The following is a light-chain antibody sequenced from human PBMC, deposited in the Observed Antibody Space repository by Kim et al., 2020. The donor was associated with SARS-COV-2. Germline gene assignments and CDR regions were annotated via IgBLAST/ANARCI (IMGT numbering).Light chain of an antibody. CDR2: DVT. CDR3: FSYAGVGV. Sequence: PGQSVTIACTGTSSDVGGYDYVSWYQHHPGKAPKLIIFDVTKRPSGVPDRFSGSKSGNTASLTISGLQAEDEADYYCFSYAGVGVFGGGTKLTVL. V-gene: IGLV2-11*01. J-gene: IGLJ3*02. CDR1: SSDVGGYDY.